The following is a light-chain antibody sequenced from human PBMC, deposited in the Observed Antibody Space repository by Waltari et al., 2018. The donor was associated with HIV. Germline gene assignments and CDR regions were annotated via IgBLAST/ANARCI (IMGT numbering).Light chain of an antibody. CDR1: RDAVGGYNH. V-gene: IGLV2-14*01. CDR3: SSYTRSISVI. J-gene: IGLJ2*01. Sequence: SALTQPASVSGSPGQSITITCTGTRDAVGGYNHFAWYQQTIDSPPKLIIAAVTHRPSGVSGRFSGSISGNTASLTITGLRPDDEAVYFCSSYTRSISVIFGGGTRLIV. CDR2: AVT.